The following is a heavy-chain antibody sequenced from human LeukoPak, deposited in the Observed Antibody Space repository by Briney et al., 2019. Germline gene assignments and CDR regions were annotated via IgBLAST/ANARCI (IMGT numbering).Heavy chain of an antibody. CDR2: IKQDGSDK. Sequence: PWDSLRLSCAASGFTFNKYWMTWVRQAPGQGLEWLANIKQDGSDKHYVNSVKGRFTISRDNAKNSVYLQLNSLRDEDTAIYYCTRENWGPDYWGQGTLVTVSS. D-gene: IGHD7-27*01. J-gene: IGHJ4*02. V-gene: IGHV3-7*01. CDR1: GFTFNKYW. CDR3: TRENWGPDY.